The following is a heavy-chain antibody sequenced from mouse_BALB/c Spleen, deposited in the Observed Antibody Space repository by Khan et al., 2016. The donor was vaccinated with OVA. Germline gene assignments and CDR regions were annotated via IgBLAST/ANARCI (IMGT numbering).Heavy chain of an antibody. CDR3: ARNYGSDFDY. V-gene: IGHV1-20*02. CDR2: INPHIGET. Sequence: VQLQQPGPELVKPGASVKISCKASGYSFTGYFMNWVMQSHGKSLEWIGRINPHIGETFYNQKFRDKASLTVDESSSTAHTELRSLASEHSAVYYCARNYGSDFDYWGQGTTLTVSS. CDR1: GYSFTGYF. J-gene: IGHJ2*01. D-gene: IGHD1-1*01.